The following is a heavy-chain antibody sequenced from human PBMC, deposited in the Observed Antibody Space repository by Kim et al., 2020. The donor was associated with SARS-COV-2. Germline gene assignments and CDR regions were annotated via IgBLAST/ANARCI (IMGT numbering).Heavy chain of an antibody. CDR1: GFTFSSYW. V-gene: IGHV3-7*03. Sequence: GGSLRLSCAASGFTFSSYWMSWVRQAPGKGLEWVANIKQDAGEKYYVDSVKGRFTISRDNAKNSLFLQMNSLRVEDTAVYYCARDLSRQWDGFIDYWGQGTRVSVSS. J-gene: IGHJ4*02. D-gene: IGHD1-26*01. CDR3: ARDLSRQWDGFIDY. CDR2: IKQDAGEK.